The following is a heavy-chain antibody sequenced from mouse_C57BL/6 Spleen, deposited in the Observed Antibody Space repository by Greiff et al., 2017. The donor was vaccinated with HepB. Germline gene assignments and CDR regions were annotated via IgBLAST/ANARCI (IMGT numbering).Heavy chain of an antibody. CDR1: GYAFSSSW. CDR3: ASQESDGDY. D-gene: IGHD1-3*01. CDR2: IYPGDGDT. V-gene: IGHV1-82*01. J-gene: IGHJ2*01. Sequence: QVQLQQSGPELVKPGASVKISCKASGYAFSSSWMNWVKQRPGKGLEWIGRIYPGDGDTNYNGKFKGKATLTADTSSSTAYMQLSSLTSEDSAVYFCASQESDGDYWGQGTTLTVSS.